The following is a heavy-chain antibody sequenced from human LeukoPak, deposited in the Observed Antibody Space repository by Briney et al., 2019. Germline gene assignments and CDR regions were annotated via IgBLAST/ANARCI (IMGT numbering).Heavy chain of an antibody. CDR1: VGSFSGYY. CDR3: ASLRVGSSFGYQFYMDV. V-gene: IGHV4-34*01. Sequence: PSETLSLTCAVYVGSFSGYYWSWIRPPPGKGLEWIGEINHSGSTNYNPSLKSRVTISGDTSKKQFSLKLNSVTAADTAVYYCASLRVGSSFGYQFYMDVWGKGTTVTVSS. D-gene: IGHD6-13*01. J-gene: IGHJ6*03. CDR2: INHSGST.